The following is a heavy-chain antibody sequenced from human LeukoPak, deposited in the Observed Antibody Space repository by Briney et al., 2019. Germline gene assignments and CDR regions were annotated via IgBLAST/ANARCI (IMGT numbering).Heavy chain of an antibody. J-gene: IGHJ6*03. CDR3: ARVWGYYYMDV. D-gene: IGHD7-27*01. CDR2: IYYSGST. Sequence: SETLSLTCTVSGGSISSYYWSWIRQPPGKGLEWIGYIYYSGSTNYNPSLKSRVTISVDTSKNQFSLKLSSVTAADTAVYYCARVWGYYYMDVWGKGTTVTVSS. CDR1: GGSISSYY. V-gene: IGHV4-59*01.